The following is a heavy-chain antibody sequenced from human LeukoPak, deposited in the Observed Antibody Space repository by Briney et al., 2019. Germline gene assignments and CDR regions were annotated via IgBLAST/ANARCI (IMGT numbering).Heavy chain of an antibody. CDR3: AKDIGHPQTTMTTVTTEDY. CDR2: ISYDGSNK. J-gene: IGHJ4*02. CDR1: GFTFSSYG. D-gene: IGHD4-17*01. Sequence: GRSLRLSCAASGFTFSSYGMHWVRQAPGKGLEWVAVISYDGSNKYYADSVKGRFTISRDNSKNTLYLQMNSLRAEDTAVYYCAKDIGHPQTTMTTVTTEDYWGQGTLVTVSS. V-gene: IGHV3-30*18.